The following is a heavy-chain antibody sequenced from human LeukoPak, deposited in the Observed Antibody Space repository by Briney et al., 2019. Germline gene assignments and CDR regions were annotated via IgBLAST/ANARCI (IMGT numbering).Heavy chain of an antibody. Sequence: HPGGSLRLSCAASGFTFSSYGMHWVRQAPGKGLEWVAFIRYDGSNKYYADSVKGRFTISRDNSKNTLYLQMNSLRAEDTAVYYCAKETGAWNYYYMDVWGKGTTVTVSS. D-gene: IGHD1-26*01. CDR1: GFTFSSYG. CDR2: IRYDGSNK. V-gene: IGHV3-30*02. CDR3: AKETGAWNYYYMDV. J-gene: IGHJ6*03.